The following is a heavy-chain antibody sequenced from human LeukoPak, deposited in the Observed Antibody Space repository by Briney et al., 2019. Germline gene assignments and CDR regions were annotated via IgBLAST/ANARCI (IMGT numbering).Heavy chain of an antibody. CDR3: ARLDSSGWYYFDY. Sequence: SVKVSCKASGGTFSSYAISWVRQAPGQGLEWMGRIIPIFGIANYAQKFQGRVTITADKSTSTAYMELSSLRSEDTAVYYCARLDSSGWYYFDYWCQGTLVTVSS. CDR2: IIPIFGIA. J-gene: IGHJ4*02. D-gene: IGHD6-19*01. CDR1: GGTFSSYA. V-gene: IGHV1-69*04.